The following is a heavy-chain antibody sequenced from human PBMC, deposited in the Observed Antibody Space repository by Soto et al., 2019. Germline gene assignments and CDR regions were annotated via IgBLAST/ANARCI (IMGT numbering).Heavy chain of an antibody. J-gene: IGHJ4*02. CDR2: INAGNGNT. V-gene: IGHV1-3*01. D-gene: IGHD3-22*01. CDR3: ARPKDYDDCLDL. CDR1: GYGFTWFH. Sequence: QVQLVQSGAEVKKPRASVKVSFKPSGYGFTWFHIHWVRQAPGQRLEWMGWINAGNGNTKYSQKFQGRVTFTRDTSANTAYMELSSLISEDTAVYYCARPKDYDDCLDLWGQGTLVTVSS.